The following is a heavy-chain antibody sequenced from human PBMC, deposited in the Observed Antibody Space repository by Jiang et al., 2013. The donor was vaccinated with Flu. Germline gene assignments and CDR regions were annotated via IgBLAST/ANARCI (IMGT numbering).Heavy chain of an antibody. Sequence: GAEVKKPGESLEISCTGSGYYFSTYYIAWVRQMPGKGLEWMGIIYPGDSDTKYNPSFQGRVSISVDKSVSTAYLHYSRLEASDTAIYYCARVMTPRNYYYGLDVWGQGTTVTVSS. J-gene: IGHJ6*02. CDR3: ARVMTPRNYYYGLDV. V-gene: IGHV5-51*01. CDR1: GYYFSTYY. CDR2: IYPGDSDT. D-gene: IGHD2-21*01.